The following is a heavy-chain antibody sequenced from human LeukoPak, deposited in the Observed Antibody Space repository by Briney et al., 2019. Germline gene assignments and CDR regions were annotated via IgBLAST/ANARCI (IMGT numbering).Heavy chain of an antibody. V-gene: IGHV1-24*01. D-gene: IGHD6-19*01. CDR2: FDPEDGGP. CDR1: GYTLTESS. CDR3: VTDIRSGWRNY. Sequence: APVKVSCKVSGYTLTESSMHWVRQAPGNGLEWMGGFDPEDGGPIYAQKIQGRVTMTEDTSVHTAYMELRSLRSEDTAVYYCVTDIRSGWRNYWGQGTLITVSS. J-gene: IGHJ4*02.